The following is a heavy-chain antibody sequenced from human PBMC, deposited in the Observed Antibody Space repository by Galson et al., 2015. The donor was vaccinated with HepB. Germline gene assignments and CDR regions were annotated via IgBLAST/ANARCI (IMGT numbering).Heavy chain of an antibody. D-gene: IGHD3-3*01. Sequence: SLRLSCAASGFIFSVYSMMWVHQAPSKGLDWVSYIRGSGTTMFYAESVKGRFTISRDNAKNSLYLQMNSLRDEDTAVYYCARGSWSGRSDAFDLWGQGTMVIVSS. J-gene: IGHJ3*01. CDR1: GFIFSVYS. CDR2: IRGSGTTM. V-gene: IGHV3-48*02. CDR3: ARGSWSGRSDAFDL.